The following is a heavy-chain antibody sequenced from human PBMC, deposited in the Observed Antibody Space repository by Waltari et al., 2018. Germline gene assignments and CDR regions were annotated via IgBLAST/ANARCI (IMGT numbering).Heavy chain of an antibody. D-gene: IGHD6-13*01. V-gene: IGHV3-7*01. CDR1: GFTFSSYW. CDR2: IKQDGSEK. CDR3: ARDLTAAGTGEDY. J-gene: IGHJ4*02. Sequence: EVQLVESGGGLVQPGGSLRLSCAASGFTFSSYWMSWVRQAPGKGLGWVANIKQDGSEKYYVDSVKGRFTISRDNAKNSLYLQMNSLRAEDTAVYYCARDLTAAGTGEDYWGQGTLVTV.